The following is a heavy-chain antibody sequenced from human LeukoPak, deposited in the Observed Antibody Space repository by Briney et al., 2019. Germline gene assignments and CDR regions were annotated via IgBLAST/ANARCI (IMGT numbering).Heavy chain of an antibody. CDR3: ARDSHYYDSSGHHGPFDY. Sequence: GGSLRLSCAASGFTFSSYWMSWVRQAPGKGLEWVANIKQDGSEKYYVDSVKGRFTNSRDNAKNSLYLQKNSLRPEDTALYYCARDSHYYDSSGHHGPFDYWGQGTLVTVSS. D-gene: IGHD3-22*01. CDR2: IKQDGSEK. J-gene: IGHJ4*02. CDR1: GFTFSSYW. V-gene: IGHV3-7*03.